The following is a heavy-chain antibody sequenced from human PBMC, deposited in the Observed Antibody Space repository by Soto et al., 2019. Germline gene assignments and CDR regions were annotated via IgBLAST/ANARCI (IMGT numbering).Heavy chain of an antibody. CDR2: ISGRGGST. Sequence: GGSLRLSCAASGFSFSSDAMSCVRQAPGKGLEWVSAISGRGGSTYYADSVKGRFTISRDNSKNTLYLQMNSLRAEDTAVYYCAKADYDFWSGYYTGFDYWGQGTLVTVSS. D-gene: IGHD3-3*01. CDR1: GFSFSSDA. J-gene: IGHJ4*02. CDR3: AKADYDFWSGYYTGFDY. V-gene: IGHV3-23*01.